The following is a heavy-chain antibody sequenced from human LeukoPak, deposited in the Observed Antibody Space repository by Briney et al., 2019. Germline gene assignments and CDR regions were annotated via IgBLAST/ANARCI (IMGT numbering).Heavy chain of an antibody. CDR3: ARLAGSGWLDY. V-gene: IGHV3-21*04. CDR1: GFTFSTYS. J-gene: IGHJ4*02. Sequence: GGSLRLSCAASGFTFSTYSMNWVRQAPGKGLEWVSSISTSSTYIYYADSVKGRFTISRDNARNSLYLQMNSLRAEDTAVYYCARLAGSGWLDYWGQGTLVTVSS. D-gene: IGHD6-19*01. CDR2: ISTSSTYI.